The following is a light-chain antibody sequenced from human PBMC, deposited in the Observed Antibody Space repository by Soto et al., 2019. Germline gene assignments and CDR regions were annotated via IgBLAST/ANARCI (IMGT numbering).Light chain of an antibody. Sequence: EKVMTQSPATLSVSPGERATHSCRASQSVSRNVAWYQQKHGQAPRLLIYDASTRATGIPARFSGSGSGADFTLTINSLQSEDFAVYYCQQYKSWPTFGQGTKVDIK. CDR2: DAS. J-gene: IGKJ1*01. CDR1: QSVSRN. CDR3: QQYKSWPT. V-gene: IGKV3-15*01.